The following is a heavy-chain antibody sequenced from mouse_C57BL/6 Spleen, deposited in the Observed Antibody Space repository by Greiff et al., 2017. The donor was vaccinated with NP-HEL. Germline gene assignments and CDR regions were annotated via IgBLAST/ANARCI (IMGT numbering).Heavy chain of an antibody. V-gene: IGHV1-26*01. Sequence: EVQLQQSGPELVKPGASVKISCKASGYTFTDYYMNWVKQSHGKSLEWIGDINPNNGGTSYNQKFKGKATLTVDKSSSTAYMELRSLTSEDSAVYYCARPSDGYYYAMDYWGQGTSVTVSS. J-gene: IGHJ4*01. D-gene: IGHD2-3*01. CDR2: INPNNGGT. CDR1: GYTFTDYY. CDR3: ARPSDGYYYAMDY.